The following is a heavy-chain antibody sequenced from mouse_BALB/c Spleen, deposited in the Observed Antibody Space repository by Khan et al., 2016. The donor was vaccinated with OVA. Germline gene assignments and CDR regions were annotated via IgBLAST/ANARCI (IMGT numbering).Heavy chain of an antibody. V-gene: IGHV2-6-1*01. J-gene: IGHJ4*01. D-gene: IGHD2-10*01. CDR1: GFSLTNYG. CDR2: IWSDGSA. Sequence: QVQLKQSGPGLVAPSQSLSITCTISGFSLTNYGVHWVRQPPGKGLEWLVVIWSDGSATYNSALKSRLSISKDNSKSQVFLKMSSLQTDDTAMYYCARQPYYHYYIMDYWGQGTSVTVSS. CDR3: ARQPYYHYYIMDY.